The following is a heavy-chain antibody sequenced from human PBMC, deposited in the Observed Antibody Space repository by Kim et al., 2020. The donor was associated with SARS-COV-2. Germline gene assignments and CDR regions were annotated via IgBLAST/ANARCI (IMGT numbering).Heavy chain of an antibody. D-gene: IGHD2-2*01. CDR3: ARERVDIVVVPEYFDY. J-gene: IGHJ4*02. CDR2: INPSGGST. V-gene: IGHV1-46*01. Sequence: ASVKVSCKASGYTFTSYYMHWVRQAPGQGLEWMGIINPSGGSTSYAQKFQGRVTMTRDTSTSTVYMELSSLRSEDTAVYYCARERVDIVVVPEYFDYWGQGTLVTVSS. CDR1: GYTFTSYY.